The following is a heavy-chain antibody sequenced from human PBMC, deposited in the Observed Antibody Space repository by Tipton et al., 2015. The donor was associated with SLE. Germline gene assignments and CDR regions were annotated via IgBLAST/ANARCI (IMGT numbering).Heavy chain of an antibody. CDR2: IDDSGNT. CDR1: GGSISSHY. Sequence: TLSLTCTVSGGSISSHYWSWIRQPPGKGLEWIGYIDDSGNTDYTPSLKSRVTISVDTSKNQSSLKLSSVTAADTAVYYCASPHGDSDFDLWGRGTLVTVSS. J-gene: IGHJ2*01. D-gene: IGHD4-17*01. V-gene: IGHV4-59*11. CDR3: ASPHGDSDFDL.